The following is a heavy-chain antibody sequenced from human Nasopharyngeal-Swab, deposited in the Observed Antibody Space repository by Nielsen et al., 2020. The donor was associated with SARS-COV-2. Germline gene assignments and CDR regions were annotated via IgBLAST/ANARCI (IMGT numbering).Heavy chain of an antibody. V-gene: IGHV4-34*01. J-gene: IGHJ4*02. CDR1: GGSFSGYY. CDR2: INHSGST. D-gene: IGHD2-15*01. CDR3: ARFGPGGTRVDY. Sequence: GSLRLSCAVYGGSFSGYYWSWIRQPPGKGLEWIGEINHSGSTNYNPSLKSRVTISVDTSKNQFSLKLSSVTAADTAVYYCARFGPGGTRVDYWGQGTLVTVSS.